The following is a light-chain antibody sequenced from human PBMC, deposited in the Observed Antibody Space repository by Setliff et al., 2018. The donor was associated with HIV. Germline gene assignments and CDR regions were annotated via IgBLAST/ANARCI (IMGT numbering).Light chain of an antibody. CDR3: YSYAGNNFYV. Sequence: QSVLTQPPSASGSPGQSVSISCTGTTSDIGNFDYVSWYQQHPGKAPKLIIYEVTKRPSGVPDRFSGSKSDNTASLTVSGLQTEDEADYYCYSYAGNNFYVFGSGTKVIVL. J-gene: IGLJ1*01. V-gene: IGLV2-8*01. CDR1: TSDIGNFDY. CDR2: EVT.